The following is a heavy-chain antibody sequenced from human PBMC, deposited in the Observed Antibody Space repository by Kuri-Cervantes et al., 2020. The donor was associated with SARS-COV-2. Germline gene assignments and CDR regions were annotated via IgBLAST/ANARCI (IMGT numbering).Heavy chain of an antibody. Sequence: ASVKVSCKASGYTFTSYYMHWVRQAPGQGLEWMGIINPSGGSTSYAQKFQGRVTMTRDTSTSTVYMELSSLRSEDTAVYYCERERTTVTTWGLLNDLYYYYYYMDVWGKGTTVTVSS. CDR1: GYTFTSYY. J-gene: IGHJ6*03. V-gene: IGHV1-46*01. CDR3: ERERTTVTTWGLLNDLYYYYYYMDV. D-gene: IGHD4-11*01. CDR2: INPSGGST.